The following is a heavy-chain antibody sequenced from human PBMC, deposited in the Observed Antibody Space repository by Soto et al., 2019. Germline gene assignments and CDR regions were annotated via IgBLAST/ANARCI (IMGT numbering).Heavy chain of an antibody. CDR2: IYWDDDK. D-gene: IGHD6-13*01. V-gene: IGHV2-5*05. J-gene: IGHJ4*02. Sequence: QITLKESGPTLVRPTQTLTLTCSISGFSLYTNGVGVGWIRQPPGKALEWLALIYWDDDKRYDPVLKSRLIITSDTSKNQAVLTMTNMDPEDTGTYYCAHSRIIAAGGFFDYWGQGTPVIVS. CDR1: GFSLYTNGVG. CDR3: AHSRIIAAGGFFDY.